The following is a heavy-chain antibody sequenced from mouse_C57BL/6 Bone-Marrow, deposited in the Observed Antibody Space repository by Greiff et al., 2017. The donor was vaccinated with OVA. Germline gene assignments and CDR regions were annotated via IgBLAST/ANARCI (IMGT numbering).Heavy chain of an antibody. Sequence: QVQLQQSGPGLVQPSQSLSITCTVSGFSLTSYGVHWVRQSPGKGLEWLGVIWSGGSTDYNAAFISRLSISKDNPKSQVFFKMNSLQADDTAIYYCARLDYWGQGTSVTVSS. CDR1: GFSLTSYG. J-gene: IGHJ4*01. CDR3: ARLDY. V-gene: IGHV2-2*01. CDR2: IWSGGST.